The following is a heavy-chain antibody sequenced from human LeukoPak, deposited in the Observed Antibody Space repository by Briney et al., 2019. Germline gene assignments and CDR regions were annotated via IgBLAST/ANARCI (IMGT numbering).Heavy chain of an antibody. CDR1: GGSISSYY. CDR2: IYYSGST. Sequence: PSETLPLTCTVSGGSISSYYWSSIRQPPGKGLERIGYIYYSGSTNYNPSLKSRVTISVDTSKNQFSLKLSSVTAADTAVYYCASSRPPYGSLFDYWGQGTLVTVSS. J-gene: IGHJ4*02. CDR3: ASSRPPYGSLFDY. V-gene: IGHV4-59*01. D-gene: IGHD3-10*01.